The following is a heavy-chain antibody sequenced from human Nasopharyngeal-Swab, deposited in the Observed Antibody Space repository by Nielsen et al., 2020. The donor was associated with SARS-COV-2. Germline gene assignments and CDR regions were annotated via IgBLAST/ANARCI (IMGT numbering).Heavy chain of an antibody. J-gene: IGHJ6*02. CDR3: ARDGLDYDFWSAYFMDV. Sequence: GGSLRLSCAASGFTFNNYNFNWVRQAPGKGLEWVSSISSSSSYIYYADSVKGRFTISRDNAKNSLYLQMNSLRAEDTAVYYCARDGLDYDFWSAYFMDVWGQGTTVNRLL. CDR1: GFTFNNYN. CDR2: ISSSSSYI. D-gene: IGHD3-3*01. V-gene: IGHV3-21*01.